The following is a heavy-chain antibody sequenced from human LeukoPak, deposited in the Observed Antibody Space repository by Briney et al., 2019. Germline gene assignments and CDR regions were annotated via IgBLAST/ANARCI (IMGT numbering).Heavy chain of an antibody. D-gene: IGHD4-17*01. CDR3: ARVLPVYGDRTPNWILDP. CDR2: IYYSGST. Sequence: SETLSLTCTVSGGSISSYYWSWIRQPPGKGLEWLGYIYYSGSTNYNPSLKSRVTISVDTSKNQFSLKLSSVTAADTAVYYCARVLPVYGDRTPNWILDPWGQGTLVTVSS. CDR1: GGSISSYY. V-gene: IGHV4-59*01. J-gene: IGHJ5*02.